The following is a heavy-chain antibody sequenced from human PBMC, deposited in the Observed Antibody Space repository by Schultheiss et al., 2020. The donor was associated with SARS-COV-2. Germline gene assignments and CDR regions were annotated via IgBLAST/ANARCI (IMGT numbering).Heavy chain of an antibody. CDR2: IYYSGST. Sequence: SETLSLTCTVSGGSISNGGYYWSWIRQHPGKGLEWIGYIYYSGSTYYNPSLKSRVTISVDTSKNQFSLKLSSVSAADTAVYYCARESSSTSRWFDPWGQGTLVTAPQ. CDR1: GGSISNGGYY. D-gene: IGHD2-2*01. V-gene: IGHV4-31*03. J-gene: IGHJ5*02. CDR3: ARESSSTSRWFDP.